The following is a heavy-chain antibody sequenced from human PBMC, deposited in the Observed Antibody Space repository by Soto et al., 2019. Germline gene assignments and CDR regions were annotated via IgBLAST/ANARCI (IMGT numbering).Heavy chain of an antibody. Sequence: QVQLQESGPGLVKPSGTLSLTCAVSGDSISNSNWWSWVRQPPGKGLEWIGEIYHSGSANYNPSLKSRVTISVDKSKNQFSLKLTSVTAADTAVYYCASSGYYSRYFDYWGQGTLVTVSS. D-gene: IGHD3-22*01. V-gene: IGHV4-4*02. CDR2: IYHSGSA. CDR1: GDSISNSNW. CDR3: ASSGYYSRYFDY. J-gene: IGHJ4*02.